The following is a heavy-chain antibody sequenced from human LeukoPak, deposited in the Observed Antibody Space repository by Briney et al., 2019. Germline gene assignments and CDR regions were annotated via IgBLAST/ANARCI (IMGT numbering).Heavy chain of an antibody. D-gene: IGHD2-2*01. CDR2: ISAYNGNT. CDR1: GYTFTNYG. CDR3: ARDRSGCSSTSCHHYFDY. J-gene: IGHJ4*02. V-gene: IGHV1-18*01. Sequence: GASVKVSCKASGYTFTNYGISWVRQAPGQGLEWMGWISAYNGNTNYAQKLQGRVTMTKDTSTSTAYMELRSLRSDDTALYYCARDRSGCSSTSCHHYFDYWGQGTLVTVSS.